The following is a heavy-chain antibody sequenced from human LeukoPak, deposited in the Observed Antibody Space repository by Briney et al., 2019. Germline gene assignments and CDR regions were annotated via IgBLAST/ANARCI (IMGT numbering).Heavy chain of an antibody. CDR1: GFTFSSYE. J-gene: IGHJ4*02. V-gene: IGHV3-48*01. CDR2: ISSSSSTI. CDR3: ARERTTVSSWDY. Sequence: GGSLRLSCAASGFTFSSYEMNWVRQAPGKGLEWVSCISSSSSTIYYADSVKGRFTISRDNAKNSLYLQMNSLRAEDTAVYYCARERTTVSSWDYWGQGTLVTVSS. D-gene: IGHD4-17*01.